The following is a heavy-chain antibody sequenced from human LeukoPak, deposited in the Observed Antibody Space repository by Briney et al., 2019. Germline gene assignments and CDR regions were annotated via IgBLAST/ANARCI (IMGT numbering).Heavy chain of an antibody. Sequence: GGSLRLSCAASGFTFSDYYMSWIRQAPGKGLEWVSYISSSGSTIYYADSVKGRFTISRDNAKNSLYLQMNSLRAEDTAVHYCARFLPAAAVYYYYGMDVWGQGTTVTVSS. D-gene: IGHD6-13*01. CDR2: ISSSGSTI. CDR1: GFTFSDYY. V-gene: IGHV3-11*01. CDR3: ARFLPAAAVYYYYGMDV. J-gene: IGHJ6*02.